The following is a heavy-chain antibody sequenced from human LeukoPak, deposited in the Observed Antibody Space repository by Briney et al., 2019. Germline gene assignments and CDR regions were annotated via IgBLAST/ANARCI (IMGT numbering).Heavy chain of an antibody. CDR2: IHYSGST. J-gene: IGHJ4*02. CDR1: GGSISSDY. V-gene: IGHV4-59*01. D-gene: IGHD5-18*01. CDR3: ARGGGETYSYGYYFDY. Sequence: SETLSLTCTVSGGSISSDYWSWIRQPPGKGLEWIGYIHYSGSTNYNPSLKSRITISVDTSKNQFSLKLTSVTAADTAVYYCARGGGETYSYGYYFDYWGQGTLVTVSS.